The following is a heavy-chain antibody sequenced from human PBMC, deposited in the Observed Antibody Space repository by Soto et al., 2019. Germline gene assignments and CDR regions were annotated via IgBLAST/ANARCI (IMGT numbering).Heavy chain of an antibody. CDR3: ARGGNYVWDY. D-gene: IGHD1-7*01. J-gene: IGHJ4*02. V-gene: IGHV3-74*01. Sequence: PGGSLRLSGAACGFTFRSHGIHWVRQAPGKGLVWVSRISGDGSSTHYADSVKGRFTISRDNAKNTLYLQMNSLRAEDTAVYYCARGGNYVWDYRVQRALVTVAS. CDR1: GFTFRSHG. CDR2: ISGDGSST.